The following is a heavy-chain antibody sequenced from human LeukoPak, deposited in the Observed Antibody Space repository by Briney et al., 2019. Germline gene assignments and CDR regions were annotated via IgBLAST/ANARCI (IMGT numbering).Heavy chain of an antibody. Sequence: ASVKLSCKASGGTVSSYAISWVRQATGQGLEWIRRIIPIFDIANYAQKFQGIVTITADKSTSTAYMELSSLRSEDTAVYYCARRNEDYYYGMDVWGQGTTVTVSS. CDR3: ARRNEDYYYGMDV. V-gene: IGHV1-69*04. D-gene: IGHD1-1*01. J-gene: IGHJ6*02. CDR2: IIPIFDIA. CDR1: GGTVSSYA.